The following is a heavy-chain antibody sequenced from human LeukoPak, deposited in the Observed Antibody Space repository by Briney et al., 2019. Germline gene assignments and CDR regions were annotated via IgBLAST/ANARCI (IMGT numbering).Heavy chain of an antibody. CDR3: ARGADYYDSSGRSVDDAFDI. J-gene: IGHJ3*02. V-gene: IGHV3-30*04. CDR2: ISYDGSNK. D-gene: IGHD3-22*01. CDR1: GFTFSDYA. Sequence: GRSLRLSCAASGFTFSDYAMHWVRQAPGKGLEWVAVISYDGSNKYYADSVKGRFTISRDNSKNTLYLQMNSLRAEDTAVYYCARGADYYDSSGRSVDDAFDIWGQGTMVTVSS.